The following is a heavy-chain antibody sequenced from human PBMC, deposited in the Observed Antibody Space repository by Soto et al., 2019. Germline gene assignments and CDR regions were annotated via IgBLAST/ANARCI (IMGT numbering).Heavy chain of an antibody. CDR1: GFTVSSNY. D-gene: IGHD4-17*01. V-gene: IGHV3-66*01. J-gene: IGHJ3*02. Sequence: GGSLRLSCAASGFTVSSNYMSWVRQAPGKGLEWVSVIYSGGSTYYADSVKGRFTISRDNSKNTLYFQMNSLRAEDTAVYYCARGSVDYGDYPTFGIWGQGTMVTVSS. CDR3: ARGSVDYGDYPTFGI. CDR2: IYSGGST.